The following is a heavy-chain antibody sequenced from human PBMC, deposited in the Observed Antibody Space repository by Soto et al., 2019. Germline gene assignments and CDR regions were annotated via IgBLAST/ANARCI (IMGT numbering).Heavy chain of an antibody. V-gene: IGHV3-23*01. J-gene: IGHJ4*02. CDR2: VSASTGST. CDR1: GFTFSNYA. CDR3: ASMFTSSWNQDNYFDY. D-gene: IGHD6-13*01. Sequence: GGSLRLSCAASGFTFSNYAMSWVRQAPGKGLEWVSAVSASTGSTHYADSVKGRFTISRDNSKNTLYLQMNSLRAEDTAVYYCASMFTSSWNQDNYFDYWGPGTLVTVSS.